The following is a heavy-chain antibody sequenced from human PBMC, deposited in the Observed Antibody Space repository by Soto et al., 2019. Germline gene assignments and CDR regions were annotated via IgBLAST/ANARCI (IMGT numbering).Heavy chain of an antibody. CDR2: IIPIFGTA. CDR3: ASGRVAALPSPFDY. CDR1: GGTFSSYA. Sequence: SVKVSCKASGGTFSSYAISWVRQAPGHGLEWMGGIIPIFGTANYAQKFQGRVTITADKSTSTAYMELSSLRSEDTAVYYCASGRVAALPSPFDYWGQGTLVTVS. J-gene: IGHJ4*02. D-gene: IGHD6-6*01. V-gene: IGHV1-69*06.